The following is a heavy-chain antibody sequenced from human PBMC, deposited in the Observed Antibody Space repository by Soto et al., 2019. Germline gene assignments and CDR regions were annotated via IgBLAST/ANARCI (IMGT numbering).Heavy chain of an antibody. CDR2: ISYDGGHK. CDR3: ARVKTDYSNPRGPFFFYGMDV. D-gene: IGHD4-4*01. Sequence: QVQLVESGGGVVHPERSLRLSCSASEFTFSSYAMHWVRQAPGKGLEWVAGISYDGGHKLYGDSVRGRFTISRDSSKTTVFLQMNSLRPEDTAAYYCARVKTDYSNPRGPFFFYGMDVWGQGTTVTVSS. J-gene: IGHJ6*02. CDR1: EFTFSSYA. V-gene: IGHV3-30-3*01.